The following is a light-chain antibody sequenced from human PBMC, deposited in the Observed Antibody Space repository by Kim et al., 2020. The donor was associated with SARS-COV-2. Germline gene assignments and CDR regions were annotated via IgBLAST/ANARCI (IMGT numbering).Light chain of an antibody. J-gene: IGLJ2*01. CDR3: AAWDDSLNGVF. CDR2: NSN. CDR1: RSNSGSHA. Sequence: GETVTISCSGSRSNSGSHAVSWYRQLPGTARKLLIYNSNRRPSGVPDRFSGSKSGTSASLAIGGLQSEDEVDYYCAAWDDSLNGVFFGGGTQLTVL. V-gene: IGLV1-44*01.